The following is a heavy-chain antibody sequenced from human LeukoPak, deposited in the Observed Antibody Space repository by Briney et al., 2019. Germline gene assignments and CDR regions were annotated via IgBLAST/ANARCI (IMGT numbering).Heavy chain of an antibody. CDR3: ARHPSGYYEN. CDR1: GGSISSSSYY. CDR2: IYYSGST. Sequence: KSSETLSLTCTVSGGSISSSSYYWGWIRQPPGKGLEWIGSIYYSGSTYYSPSLKSRVTISRDTTKNQFSLRLSSVTAADTAIYFCARHPSGYYENWGQGTLVTVSS. J-gene: IGHJ4*02. V-gene: IGHV4-39*01. D-gene: IGHD5-12*01.